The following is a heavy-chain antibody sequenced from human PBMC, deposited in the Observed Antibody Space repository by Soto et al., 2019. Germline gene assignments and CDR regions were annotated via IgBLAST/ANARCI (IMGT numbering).Heavy chain of an antibody. CDR1: GGSISSYY. J-gene: IGHJ4*02. V-gene: IGHV4-59*01. CDR3: ARGGAATHFSY. Sequence: PSETLSLTCTVSGGSISSYYWSWIRQLPGKGLEWIGYIYYSGSTNYNPSLKGRVTISVDTSKNQFSLKLSSVTAADTAVYYCARGGAATHFSYWGQGTLVTVSS. CDR2: IYYSGST. D-gene: IGHD1-26*01.